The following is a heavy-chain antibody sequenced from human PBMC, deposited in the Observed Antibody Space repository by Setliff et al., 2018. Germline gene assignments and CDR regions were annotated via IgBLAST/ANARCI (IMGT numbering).Heavy chain of an antibody. CDR3: AKHRSYFHY. J-gene: IGHJ4*02. Sequence: SETLSLTCTVSGYSISNDYFWGWIRQPPGKGLEWIGSIYHSGSTSYYPSLKSRVTISVYTSKNQFSLTLSSVTAADTAVYYCAKHRSYFHYWGQGTLVNVTT. V-gene: IGHV4-38-2*02. CDR2: IYHSGST. CDR1: GYSISNDYF.